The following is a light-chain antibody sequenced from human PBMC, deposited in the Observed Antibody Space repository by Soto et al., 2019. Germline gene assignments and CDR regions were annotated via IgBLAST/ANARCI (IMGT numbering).Light chain of an antibody. CDR2: AAS. CDR3: QQRSNWPPIT. J-gene: IGKJ5*01. Sequence: EIVLTQSPGTLSLSPGERATLSCRASQSVSSYYLAWYQQKPGQAPRLLIYAASSRATGIPDRFSGSGSGTDFTLTISSLEPEDFAVYYCQQRSNWPPITFGRGTRLEIK. CDR1: QSVSSYY. V-gene: IGKV3D-20*02.